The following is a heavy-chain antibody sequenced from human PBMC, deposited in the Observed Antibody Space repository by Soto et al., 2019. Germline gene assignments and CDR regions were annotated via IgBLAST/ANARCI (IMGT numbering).Heavy chain of an antibody. CDR1: GGTFSSYA. Sequence: SVKVSCKASGGTFSSYAISWVRQAPGQGLEWMGGIIPIFGTANYAQKFQGRVTITADESTSTAYMELSSLRSEDTAVYYCAGTIIKDIVVVPAAMAFGYWGQGTLVTVS. J-gene: IGHJ4*02. D-gene: IGHD2-2*01. CDR3: AGTIIKDIVVVPAAMAFGY. CDR2: IIPIFGTA. V-gene: IGHV1-69*13.